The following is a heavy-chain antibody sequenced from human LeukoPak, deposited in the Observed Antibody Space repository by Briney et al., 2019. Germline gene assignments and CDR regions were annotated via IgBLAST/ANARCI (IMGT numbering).Heavy chain of an antibody. V-gene: IGHV3-7*01. Sequence: GGSLRLSCAASGFTFSSYWVSWVRQAPGKGLEWVANIKQDGSEKYYVDSVKGRFTISRDNAKNSLYLQMNSLRAEDTAVYYCARLRGMIDYWGQGTLVTVSS. CDR1: GFTFSSYW. CDR2: IKQDGSEK. CDR3: ARLRGMIDY. J-gene: IGHJ4*02.